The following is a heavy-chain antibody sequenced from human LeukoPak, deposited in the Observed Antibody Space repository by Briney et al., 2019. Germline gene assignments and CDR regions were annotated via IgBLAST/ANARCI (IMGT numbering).Heavy chain of an antibody. Sequence: SQTLSLTCAISGDSVSSNSAAWNWIRQSPSRGLEWLGRTYYRSKWYNDYAVSVKSRITINPDTSKNQFSLQLNSVTPEDTAVYYCARGPNCSGGSCYLLGNDFGYWGQGTLVTVSS. CDR3: ARGPNCSGGSCYLLGNDFGY. V-gene: IGHV6-1*01. J-gene: IGHJ4*02. CDR1: GDSVSSNSAA. D-gene: IGHD2-15*01. CDR2: TYYRSKWYN.